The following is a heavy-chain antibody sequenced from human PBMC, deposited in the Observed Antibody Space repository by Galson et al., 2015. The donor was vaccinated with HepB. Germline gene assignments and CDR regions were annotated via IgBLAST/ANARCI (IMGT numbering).Heavy chain of an antibody. CDR1: GFNFSNFA. D-gene: IGHD1-26*01. J-gene: IGHJ4*02. CDR2: ISYDGSTK. CDR3: AREGGVLGAAGVFDY. Sequence: SLRLSCAASGFNFSNFALHWVRQAPGKGLEWVAVISYDGSTKYYADSVKGRFSISRDTPRNTLYLQMNSLRIEDTAVYYCAREGGVLGAAGVFDYWGQGTLVTVSS. V-gene: IGHV3-30-3*01.